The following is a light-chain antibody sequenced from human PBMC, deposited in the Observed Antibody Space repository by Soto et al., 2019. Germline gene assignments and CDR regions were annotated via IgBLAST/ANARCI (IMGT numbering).Light chain of an antibody. CDR1: QRITNNF. CDR3: QQYGRSPFT. J-gene: IGKJ2*01. Sequence: EIVLTQSTVTLSLSPGERATLSCRASQRITNNFLAWFQQKAGLAPRLLIYGASTRASGVPDRFSGGGSGTDFVLTISRLEPEDFAVYYCQQYGRSPFTFGQGTKLQIK. CDR2: GAS. V-gene: IGKV3-20*01.